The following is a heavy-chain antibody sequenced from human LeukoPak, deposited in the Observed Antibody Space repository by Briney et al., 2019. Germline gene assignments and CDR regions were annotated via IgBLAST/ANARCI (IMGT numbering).Heavy chain of an antibody. D-gene: IGHD2-2*01. CDR1: GGSFSGYY. Sequence: SETLSLTCAVYGGSFSGYYWSWLRQPPGKGLEWIGEINHSGSTNYNPSLKSRVTISVDTSKNQFSLKLSSVTAADTAVYYCARLRYCSSTSCWGNYFDYWGQGTLVTVSS. J-gene: IGHJ4*02. CDR2: INHSGST. V-gene: IGHV4-34*01. CDR3: ARLRYCSSTSCWGNYFDY.